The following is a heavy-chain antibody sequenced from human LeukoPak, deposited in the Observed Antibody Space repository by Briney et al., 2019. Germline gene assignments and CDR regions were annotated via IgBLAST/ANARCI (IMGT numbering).Heavy chain of an antibody. CDR2: IYYSGAT. D-gene: IGHD3-10*01. CDR1: GGSLSGYY. CDR3: GTTYYNRSIKSRFTISLDTSKTHSSLKLSSVTAADTAICYCARDFSSSSTVYYYYYMDV. V-gene: IGHV4-39*07. J-gene: IGHJ6*03. Sequence: SETLSLTCTVSGGSLSGYYWGWIRQPPGKGLEWVGTIYYSGATYYNPSPKSGVTISLDTSKNHISLQHCTLTAADTALCYCGTTYYNRSIKSRFTISLDTSKTHSSLKLSSVTAADTAICYCARDFSSSSTVYYYYYMDVWGKGTPVTVSS.